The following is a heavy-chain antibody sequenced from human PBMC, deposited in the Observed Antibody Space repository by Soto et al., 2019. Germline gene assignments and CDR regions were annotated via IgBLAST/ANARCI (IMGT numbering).Heavy chain of an antibody. V-gene: IGHV1-58*02. D-gene: IGHD5-18*01. CDR2: IVVGSGNT. CDR1: GFTFSSSG. J-gene: IGHJ4*02. Sequence: GASVKVSCKASGFTFSSSGIHWVRRARGQRLEWIGWIVVGSGNTNYAQKFQERVTITRDMSTSTAYMELSSLRSEDTAVYYCAAGLDTAMGPMDFNFDYWGQGTLVTVSS. CDR3: AAGLDTAMGPMDFNFDY.